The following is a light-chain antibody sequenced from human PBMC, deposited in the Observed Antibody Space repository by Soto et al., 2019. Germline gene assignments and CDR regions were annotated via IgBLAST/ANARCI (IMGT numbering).Light chain of an antibody. V-gene: IGKV1-33*01. J-gene: IGKJ5*01. Sequence: DIQMTQFPSSLSASLGDRVTLTCPASQAISESLNWYQQKPGEAPKVLIFAASKLEVGVPSRFSGSGSGTHFTLTISSLQPEDIATYFCQHYHDLPIIFGQGTRLDVK. CDR3: QHYHDLPII. CDR1: QAISES. CDR2: AAS.